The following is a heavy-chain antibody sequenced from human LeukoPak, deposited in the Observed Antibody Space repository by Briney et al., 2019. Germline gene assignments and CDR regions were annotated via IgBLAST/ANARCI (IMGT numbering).Heavy chain of an antibody. CDR3: ARDRNYDYVWGSYRYDAFDI. V-gene: IGHV3-64*01. D-gene: IGHD3-16*02. Sequence: GSLRLSCAASGFTFSSYAMYWVRQAPGKGLEYVSAISSNGGSTYYANSVKGRFTISRDNSKNTLYLQMGSLRAENMAVYFCARDRNYDYVWGSYRYDAFDIWGQGTMVTVSS. CDR1: GFTFSSYA. J-gene: IGHJ3*02. CDR2: ISSNGGST.